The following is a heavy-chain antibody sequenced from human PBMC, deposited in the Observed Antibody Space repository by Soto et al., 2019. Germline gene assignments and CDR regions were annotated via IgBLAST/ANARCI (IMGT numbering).Heavy chain of an antibody. V-gene: IGHV3-30-3*01. CDR1: GFTISSYA. CDR2: ISYDGSNK. CDR3: AIDSPIFGTVITYYFDY. Sequence: GGSLRLSCAASGFTISSYAMHWVRQAPGKGLEWVAVISYDGSNKYYADSVKGGFTISRDNSKNTLYLQMNSLRAEDTAVYYCAIDSPIFGTVITYYFDYWGQGTLVTVSS. D-gene: IGHD3-9*01. J-gene: IGHJ4*02.